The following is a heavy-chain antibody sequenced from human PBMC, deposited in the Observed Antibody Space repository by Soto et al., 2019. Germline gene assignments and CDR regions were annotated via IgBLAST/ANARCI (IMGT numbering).Heavy chain of an antibody. CDR1: GGSISSYY. Sequence: QVQLQESGPGLVKPSETLSLTCTVSGGSISSYYWSWIRQPPGKGLEWIGYIYYSGSTNYNPSLXRXAXIXLDTSKNQFSLKLSSVTAADTAVYYCARRYSSAFDIWGQGTMVTVSS. D-gene: IGHD6-13*01. CDR2: IYYSGST. V-gene: IGHV4-59*08. J-gene: IGHJ3*02. CDR3: ARRYSSAFDI.